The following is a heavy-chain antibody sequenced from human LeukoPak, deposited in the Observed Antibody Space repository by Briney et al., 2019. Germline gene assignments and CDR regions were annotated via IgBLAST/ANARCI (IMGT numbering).Heavy chain of an antibody. J-gene: IGHJ4*02. Sequence: PGGSLRLSCAASGFTFSNAWMSWVRQAPGKGLEWVGRIKSKTDGGTTDYAAPVKGRFTISRDDSKNTLYLQMNSLKTEDTAVYYCTTDSYYYGSGSSNWGQGTLVTVSS. V-gene: IGHV3-15*01. CDR2: IKSKTDGGTT. CDR1: GFTFSNAW. D-gene: IGHD3-10*01. CDR3: TTDSYYYGSGSSN.